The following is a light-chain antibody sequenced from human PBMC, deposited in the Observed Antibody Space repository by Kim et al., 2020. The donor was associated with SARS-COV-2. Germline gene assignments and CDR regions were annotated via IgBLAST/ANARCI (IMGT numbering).Light chain of an antibody. CDR2: LDS. CDR3: QCQAEDSSHLCV. V-gene: IGLV3-21*01. Sequence: PGQALRISFGGNDDAMKSEYCYQQKQGQAPVLVMFLDSDRPSATGERYSGSGSGTAATLTFSRGEAEDEAEYYCQCQAEDSSHLCVFGAGTKVTVL. CDR1: DDAMKS. J-gene: IGLJ1*01.